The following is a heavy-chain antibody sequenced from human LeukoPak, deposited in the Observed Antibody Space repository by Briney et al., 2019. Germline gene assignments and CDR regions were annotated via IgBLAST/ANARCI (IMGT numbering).Heavy chain of an antibody. CDR1: GFSVTNIY. Sequence: PGGSLRLSCEASGFSVTNIYMSWFRLAPGKGLEWVSVLYTGGIRYYAGFVRGRFTISRDDSKNTLYLQMNNLRAEDTAIYYCTKMFTKDNWYGGPDYWGQGTLVTVSS. J-gene: IGHJ4*02. D-gene: IGHD2-8*01. CDR3: TKMFTKDNWYGGPDY. V-gene: IGHV3-53*01. CDR2: LYTGGIR.